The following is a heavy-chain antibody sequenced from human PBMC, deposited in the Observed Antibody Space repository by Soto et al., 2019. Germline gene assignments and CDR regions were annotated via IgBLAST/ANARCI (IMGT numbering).Heavy chain of an antibody. CDR3: ARGYCSGGSCQTGFDP. CDR2: IWYAGSNK. D-gene: IGHD2-15*01. J-gene: IGHJ5*02. Sequence: QVQLVESGGGVVHPGRSLRLSCAASGFTFSSYGMHWVRQAPGKGLEWVAVIWYAGSNKYYADSVKGRFTISRDNSKNTLYLQMNSLRAEDTAVYYCARGYCSGGSCQTGFDPWGQGTLVTVSS. V-gene: IGHV3-33*01. CDR1: GFTFSSYG.